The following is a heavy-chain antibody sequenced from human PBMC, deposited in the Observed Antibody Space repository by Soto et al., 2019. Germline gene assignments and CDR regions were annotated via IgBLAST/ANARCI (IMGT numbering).Heavy chain of an antibody. Sequence: QVQLVQSGAEVKKPGSSVKVSCKASGGSFSSYAICWVRQAPGQGLEWMGRIIPILGIANYAQKFQGRVTITADKSTSTAYTELSSLRSEDTAVYYCASTEGMVDAFDIWGQGTMVTVSS. J-gene: IGHJ3*02. CDR2: IIPILGIA. CDR1: GGSFSSYA. D-gene: IGHD2-8*01. CDR3: ASTEGMVDAFDI. V-gene: IGHV1-69*02.